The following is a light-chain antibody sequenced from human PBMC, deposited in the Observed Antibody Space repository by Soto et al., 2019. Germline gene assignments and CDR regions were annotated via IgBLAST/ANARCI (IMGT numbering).Light chain of an antibody. CDR1: SSDVGSYNR. Sequence: QSALTQPASVSGSPGQSITISCTGTSSDVGSYNRVSWYQQHPGKAPKLMIYEVSNRPSGVSNRFSGSKSGNTASLTISGLQAEDEADYYCSSYTSNYTLEVFGGGTKLTVL. CDR3: SSYTSNYTLEV. V-gene: IGLV2-14*01. J-gene: IGLJ2*01. CDR2: EVS.